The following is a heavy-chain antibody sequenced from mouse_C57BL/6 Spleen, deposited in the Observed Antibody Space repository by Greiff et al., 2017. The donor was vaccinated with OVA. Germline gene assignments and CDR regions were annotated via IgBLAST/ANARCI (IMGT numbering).Heavy chain of an antibody. CDR3: TRDYGSIYWYFDV. CDR2: IDPETGGT. V-gene: IGHV1-15*01. CDR1: GYTFTDYE. Sequence: VKLMESGAELVRPGASVTLSCKASGYTFTDYEMHWVKQTPVHGLEWIGAIDPETGGTAYNQKFKGKAILTADKSSSTAYMELRSLTSEDSAVYYCTRDYGSIYWYFDVWGTGTTVTVSS. J-gene: IGHJ1*03. D-gene: IGHD1-1*01.